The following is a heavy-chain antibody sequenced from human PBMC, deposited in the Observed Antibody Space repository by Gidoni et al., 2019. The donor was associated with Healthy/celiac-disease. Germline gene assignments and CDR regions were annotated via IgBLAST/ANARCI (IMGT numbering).Heavy chain of an antibody. CDR2: IYYSGST. CDR3: ARGECSGGSCYSGY. V-gene: IGHV4-39*07. D-gene: IGHD2-15*01. CDR1: GGPIRSSSYY. Sequence: QLQLQESGPGLVKPSETLSLTCTVSGGPIRSSSYYWGWIRQPPGKGLEWIGSIYYSGSTYYNPSLKSRVTISVDTSKNQFSLKLSSVTAADTAVYYCARGECSGGSCYSGYWGQGTLVTVSS. J-gene: IGHJ4*02.